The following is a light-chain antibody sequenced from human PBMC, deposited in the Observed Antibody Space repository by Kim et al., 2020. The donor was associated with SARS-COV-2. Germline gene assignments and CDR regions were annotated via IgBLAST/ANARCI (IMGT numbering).Light chain of an antibody. V-gene: IGLV2-14*03. Sequence: QSALTQPASVSGSPGQSITISCTGTNSDVGGYNSVSWYQQHPGRAPKLLIYDVSNRPSGLSGRFSGSKSGNTASLTISGLQAEDEADYYCSSYTTNTNSYVVFGGGTKLTVL. CDR3: SSYTTNTNSYVV. CDR1: NSDVGGYNS. CDR2: DVS. J-gene: IGLJ2*01.